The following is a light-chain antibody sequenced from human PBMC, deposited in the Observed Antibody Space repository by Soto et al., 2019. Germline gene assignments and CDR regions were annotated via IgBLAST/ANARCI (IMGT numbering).Light chain of an antibody. CDR2: VNT. CDR3: QTYDSSLSGVV. CDR1: SSNIGAGYD. Sequence: QSVLTQPPSVSGAPGQRVTISCTGSSSNIGAGYDVHWYQQFPGTAPKLLIYVNTNRPSGVPDRFSGSKSGTSASLAITGLQAEDEADYYCQTYDSSLSGVVFGEGIKLTVL. J-gene: IGLJ2*01. V-gene: IGLV1-40*01.